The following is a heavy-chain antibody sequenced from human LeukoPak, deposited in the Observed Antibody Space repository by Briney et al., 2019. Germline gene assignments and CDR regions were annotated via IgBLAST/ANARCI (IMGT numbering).Heavy chain of an antibody. CDR2: VYYSAST. V-gene: IGHV4-59*02. CDR1: GGSVSGHY. D-gene: IGHD6-19*01. J-gene: IGHJ4*02. CDR3: ARAHTSGWYYSDS. Sequence: SETLSLTCIVSGGSVSGHYRNWIRQPPGTGLEWIGYVYYSASTNYNPSLKGRVTISEDTSKNQFSLKLSSVTAADTAVYYCARAHTSGWYYSDSWGQGALVTVSS.